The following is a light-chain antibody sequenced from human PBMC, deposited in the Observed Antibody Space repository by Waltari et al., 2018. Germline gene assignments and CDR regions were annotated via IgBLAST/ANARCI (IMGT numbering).Light chain of an antibody. CDR3: CTYVGRTTFHVT. CDR2: EDN. V-gene: IGLV2-23*02. CDR1: ICDVGTYHL. J-gene: IGLJ2*01. Sequence: QSALTQPASVSGSPGQSLTIPCPGTICDVGTYHLVPWYQQHPGKAPNPIIYEDNKRPSGVSDRLSGSKSGNTASLTISGLQAEDEADYYCCTYVGRTTFHVTFGGGTKLTVL.